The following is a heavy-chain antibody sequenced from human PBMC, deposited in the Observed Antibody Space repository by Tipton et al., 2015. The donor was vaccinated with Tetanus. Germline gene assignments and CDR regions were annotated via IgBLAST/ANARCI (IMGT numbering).Heavy chain of an antibody. CDR1: GGSVSSSTYY. D-gene: IGHD1-26*01. Sequence: TLSLTRTVSGGSVSSSTYYWSWVRQPPGKGPEWIAYISYSGDTNYNPSLKSRVTILIDTSKNQFSLKVKSVTAADTAVYYCARIPVGATLDSWGQGTLVTVSS. CDR2: ISYSGDT. CDR3: ARIPVGATLDS. V-gene: IGHV4-61*01. J-gene: IGHJ4*02.